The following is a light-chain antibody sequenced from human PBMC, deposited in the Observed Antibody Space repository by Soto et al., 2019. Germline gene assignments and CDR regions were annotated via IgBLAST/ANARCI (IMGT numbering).Light chain of an antibody. CDR3: QQNNVVPFT. J-gene: IGKJ2*01. Sequence: DIQMTQSPSSLSASVGGRVTITCQASRDIRNYLNWYQQKTGKAPKLLIYDASNLETGVPSRFSGSGSGTDFSFTISSLQPEDVAMYYCQQNNVVPFTFGQGTKLELK. CDR1: RDIRNY. CDR2: DAS. V-gene: IGKV1-33*01.